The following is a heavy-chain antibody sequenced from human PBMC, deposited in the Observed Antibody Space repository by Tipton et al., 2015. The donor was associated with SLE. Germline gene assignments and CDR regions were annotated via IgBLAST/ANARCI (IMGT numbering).Heavy chain of an antibody. J-gene: IGHJ4*02. V-gene: IGHV4-38-2*02. CDR1: GYSISSGYY. CDR3: AREGSGSAFDY. CDR2: IYHSGST. D-gene: IGHD3-10*01. Sequence: TLSLTYAVSGYSISSGYYWGWIRQPPGKGLEWIGSIYHSGSTYYNPSLKSRVTLSVDTSKNQFSLKLSSVTAADTAVYYCAREGSGSAFDYWGQGTLVTVSS.